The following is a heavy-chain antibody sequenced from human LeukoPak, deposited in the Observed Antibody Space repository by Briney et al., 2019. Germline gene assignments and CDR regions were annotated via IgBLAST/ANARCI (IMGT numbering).Heavy chain of an antibody. Sequence: GGSLRLSCAASEFTFSSYGMHWVRQAPGKGLEWVAFIRYDGSNKYYADSVKGRFTISRDNSKNTLYLQMNSLRAEDTAVYYCAKDLGYGDYNPSYWGQGTLVTVSS. D-gene: IGHD4-17*01. V-gene: IGHV3-30*02. J-gene: IGHJ4*02. CDR1: EFTFSSYG. CDR3: AKDLGYGDYNPSY. CDR2: IRYDGSNK.